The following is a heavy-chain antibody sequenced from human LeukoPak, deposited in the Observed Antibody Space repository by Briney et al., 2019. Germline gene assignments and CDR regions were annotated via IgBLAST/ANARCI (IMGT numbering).Heavy chain of an antibody. D-gene: IGHD2-15*01. Sequence: SETLSLTCTVSGDSISSYHWSWIRQPPGRGLEWICYIYYSGSTNYNPSLKSRVTISLDTSNNQFSLKLSSVTAADTAIYYCATYTRHCSGATCYSIDYWGQGTLVTVSS. J-gene: IGHJ4*02. CDR1: GDSISSYH. CDR3: ATYTRHCSGATCYSIDY. CDR2: IYYSGST. V-gene: IGHV4-59*08.